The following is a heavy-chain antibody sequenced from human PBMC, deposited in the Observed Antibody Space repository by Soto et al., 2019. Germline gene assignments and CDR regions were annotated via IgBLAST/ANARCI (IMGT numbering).Heavy chain of an antibody. J-gene: IGHJ5*02. CDR3: ARDQGGYSGYDWDSKTS. Sequence: SVKVSCRASGGTFSSYTISWVRQAPGQGLEWMGRIIPILGIANYAQKFQGRVTITADKSTSTAYMELSSLRSEDTAVYYCARDQGGYSGYDWDSKTSWGQGTLVTVSS. CDR2: IIPILGIA. CDR1: GGTFSSYT. V-gene: IGHV1-69*04. D-gene: IGHD5-12*01.